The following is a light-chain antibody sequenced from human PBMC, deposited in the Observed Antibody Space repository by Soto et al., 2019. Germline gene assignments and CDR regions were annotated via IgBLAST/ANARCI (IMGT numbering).Light chain of an antibody. CDR1: SSDVGGYNY. Sequence: QSALTQPASVSGSPGQSITISCTGTSSDVGGYNYVSWYQQHPGKAPKLMIYEVSNRPSGVSNRFSGSKSGNTASLTISGLQAEDEADYYCSSYTSSLLVFGGGTKLTV. J-gene: IGLJ3*02. V-gene: IGLV2-14*01. CDR2: EVS. CDR3: SSYTSSLLV.